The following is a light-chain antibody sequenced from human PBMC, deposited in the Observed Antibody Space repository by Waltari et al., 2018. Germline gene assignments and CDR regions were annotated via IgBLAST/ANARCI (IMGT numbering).Light chain of an antibody. J-gene: IGKJ4*01. CDR1: QSVLYSSNNQNY. CDR2: WAS. V-gene: IGKV4-1*01. Sequence: DIVMTQSPDSLAGSLGERATTNCKSSQSVLYSSNNQNYLAWYQQKPGQPPKLLIYWASTRESGVPDRFSGSGSGTDFTLTISSLQAEDVAVYYCQQYYSTPLTFGGGTKVEIK. CDR3: QQYYSTPLT.